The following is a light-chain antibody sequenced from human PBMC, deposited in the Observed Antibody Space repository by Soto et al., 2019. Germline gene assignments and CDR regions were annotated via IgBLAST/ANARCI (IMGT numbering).Light chain of an antibody. CDR1: QSISSW. CDR3: QQYNSELWT. J-gene: IGKJ1*01. V-gene: IGKV1-5*03. Sequence: DVQMTQSPSTLSASLGDRVTITCRASQSISSWLAWYQQKPGKAPKLLISQASSLESGVPSRFRGSGSGTEFTLTISSLQPEDFETYYCQQYNSELWTFGQGTKVDIK. CDR2: QAS.